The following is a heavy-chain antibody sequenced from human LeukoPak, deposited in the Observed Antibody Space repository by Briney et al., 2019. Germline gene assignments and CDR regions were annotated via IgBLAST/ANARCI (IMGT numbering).Heavy chain of an antibody. CDR3: ARVARNTSGDYYDYFDY. J-gene: IGHJ4*01. CDR1: GGSISSYY. CDR2: IYYSGST. V-gene: IGHV4-59*08. D-gene: IGHD3-22*01. Sequence: SETLSLTCTVSGGSISSYYWSWIRQPPGKGLEWIGYIYYSGSTNYNPSLKSRVTISVDTSKNQFSLKLSPVTAADTAVYYCARVARNTSGDYYDYFDYWGHGTLVTVSS.